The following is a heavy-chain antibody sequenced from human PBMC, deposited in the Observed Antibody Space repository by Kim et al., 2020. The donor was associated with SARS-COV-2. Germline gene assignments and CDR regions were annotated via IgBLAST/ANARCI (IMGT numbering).Heavy chain of an antibody. Sequence: SETLSLTCAVYGGSFSGYYWSWIRQPPGKGLEWIGEINHSGSTNYNPSLKSRVTISVDTSKNQFSLKLSSVTAADTAVYYCARAHRYGSSWFLGRFDPWGQGTLVTVSS. CDR3: ARAHRYGSSWFLGRFDP. J-gene: IGHJ5*02. V-gene: IGHV4-34*01. D-gene: IGHD6-13*01. CDR1: GGSFSGYY. CDR2: INHSGST.